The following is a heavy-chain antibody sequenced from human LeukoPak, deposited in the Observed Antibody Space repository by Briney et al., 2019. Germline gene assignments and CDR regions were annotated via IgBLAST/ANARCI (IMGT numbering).Heavy chain of an antibody. J-gene: IGHJ6*03. CDR1: GFTFSDYY. V-gene: IGHV3-11*06. CDR2: ISSTSTDT. Sequence: GGSLRLSCVASGFTFSDYYMSWIRQAPGKGLEWVSYISSTSTDTYYADSVKGRFTISRDNAKNSLYLQMNSLGAEDTAVYYCARDARTSRYYYFYMDVWGKGTTVTVSS. CDR3: ARDARTSRYYYFYMDV. D-gene: IGHD3/OR15-3a*01.